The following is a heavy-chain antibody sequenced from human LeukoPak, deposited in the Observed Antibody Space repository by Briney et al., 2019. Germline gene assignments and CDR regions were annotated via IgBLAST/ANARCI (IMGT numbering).Heavy chain of an antibody. CDR2: IYYSGST. D-gene: IGHD2-15*01. J-gene: IGHJ6*02. CDR3: ARDRHYCGGGSCYGRYYYGMDV. V-gene: IGHV4-59*01. Sequence: SETLSLTCTVSGGSISSYYWSWIRQPPGKGLEWIGYIYYSGSTNYNPSLKSRVTISVDTSKNQFSLKLSSVTAADTAVYYCARDRHYCGGGSCYGRYYYGMDVWGQGTTVTVSS. CDR1: GGSISSYY.